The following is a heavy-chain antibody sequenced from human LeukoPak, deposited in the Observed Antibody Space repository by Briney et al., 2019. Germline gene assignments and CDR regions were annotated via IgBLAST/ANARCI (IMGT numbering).Heavy chain of an antibody. Sequence: PGGSLRLSCAASGFTFSSYGMHWVRQAPGKGLEWVAVISYDGSNKYYADSVKGRFTISRDNSKNTLYLQMNSLRAEDTAVYYCAKYARGYSYGFDYFDYWGQGTLVTVSS. CDR2: ISYDGSNK. V-gene: IGHV3-30*18. CDR1: GFTFSSYG. CDR3: AKYARGYSYGFDYFDY. D-gene: IGHD5-18*01. J-gene: IGHJ4*02.